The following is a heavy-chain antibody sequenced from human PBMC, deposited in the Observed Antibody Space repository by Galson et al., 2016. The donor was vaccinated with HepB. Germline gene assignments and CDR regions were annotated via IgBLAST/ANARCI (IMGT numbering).Heavy chain of an antibody. Sequence: SLRLSCAASGFTFSSYAMTWVRQAPGKGLEWVSGIFCSGGTTYYADSVKGRFTISRDTSKNTLYLQMNGLRAEDTAVYYCAKDPGPGHYDFWNGYYPFDYWGQGTLVTVSS. CDR2: IFCSGGTT. J-gene: IGHJ4*02. D-gene: IGHD3-3*01. CDR1: GFTFSSYA. CDR3: AKDPGPGHYDFWNGYYPFDY. V-gene: IGHV3-23*01.